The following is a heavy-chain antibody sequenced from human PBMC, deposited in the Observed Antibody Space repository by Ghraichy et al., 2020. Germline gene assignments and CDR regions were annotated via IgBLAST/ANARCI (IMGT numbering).Heavy chain of an antibody. J-gene: IGHJ6*02. V-gene: IGHV4-59*01. Sequence: GSLSLTCTVSGGSISSYYWSWIRQPPGKGLEWIGYIYYSGSTNYNPSLKSRVTISVDTSKNQFSLKLSSVTAADTAVYYCARGLSDSYGMDFWGQGTTVTVSS. CDR3: ARGLSDSYGMDF. CDR1: GGSISSYY. CDR2: IYYSGST.